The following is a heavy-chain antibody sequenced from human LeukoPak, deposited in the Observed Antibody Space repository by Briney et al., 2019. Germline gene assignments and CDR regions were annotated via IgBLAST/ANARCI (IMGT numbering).Heavy chain of an antibody. J-gene: IGHJ4*02. CDR3: ASLTIFGVVMAPDY. CDR1: GYTFTSYY. CDR2: INPSGGST. Sequence: GASVKVSCKASGYTFTSYYMHWVRQAPGQGLEWMGIINPSGGSTSYAQKFQGRVTISVDTSKNQFSLKLSSVTAADTAVYYCASLTIFGVVMAPDYWGQGTLVTVSS. D-gene: IGHD3-3*01. V-gene: IGHV1-46*01.